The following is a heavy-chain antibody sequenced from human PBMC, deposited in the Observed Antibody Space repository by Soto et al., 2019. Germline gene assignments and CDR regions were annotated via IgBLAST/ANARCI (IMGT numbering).Heavy chain of an antibody. D-gene: IGHD6-13*01. CDR3: GHRVAGIAAAGTFDY. J-gene: IGHJ4*02. Sequence: VSPATRVHPTQTLTMPCAFSGFSLSTSGVGVGWIRQPPGKALEWLALIYWDDDKRYSPSLKSRLTITKDTSKNQVVLTMTNMDPLDAATRYCGHRVAGIAAAGTFDYWAQ. V-gene: IGHV2-5*02. CDR1: GFSLSTSGVG. CDR2: IYWDDDK.